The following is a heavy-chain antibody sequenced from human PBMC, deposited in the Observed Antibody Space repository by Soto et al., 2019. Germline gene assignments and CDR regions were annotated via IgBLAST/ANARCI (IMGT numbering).Heavy chain of an antibody. CDR3: TTEVDSSGYYGQLKTIDY. CDR2: IKSKTDGGTT. Sequence: EVQLVESGGGLVKPGGSLRLSCAVSGFTFSNAWMNWVRQAPGKGLEWVGRIKSKTDGGTTDYAAPVKGRFTISRDESKNTLYLQMNSLKTEDTAVYYCTTEVDSSGYYGQLKTIDYWGQGTLVTVSS. V-gene: IGHV3-15*07. J-gene: IGHJ4*02. CDR1: GFTFSNAW. D-gene: IGHD3-22*01.